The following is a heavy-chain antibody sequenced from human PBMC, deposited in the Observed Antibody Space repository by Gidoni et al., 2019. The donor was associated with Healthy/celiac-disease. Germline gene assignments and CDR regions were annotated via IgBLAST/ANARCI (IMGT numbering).Heavy chain of an antibody. CDR2: IYYSGST. Sequence: QVQLQESGPGLVKPSETLSLTCTVSGGSISSYYWSWIRQPPGKGLEWIGYIYYSGSTNYNPSLKSRVTISVDTSKNQFSLKLSSVTAADTAVYYCARVRKSFYSSGWSTFDYWGQGTLVTVSS. CDR1: GGSISSYY. V-gene: IGHV4-59*01. D-gene: IGHD6-19*01. J-gene: IGHJ4*02. CDR3: ARVRKSFYSSGWSTFDY.